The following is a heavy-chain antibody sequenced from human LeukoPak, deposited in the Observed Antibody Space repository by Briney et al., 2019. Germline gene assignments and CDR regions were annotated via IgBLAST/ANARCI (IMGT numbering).Heavy chain of an antibody. Sequence: ASVKVSCKASGYTFTGYYMHWVRQAPGQGLEWMGWINPNSGGTNYAQKFQGRVTMTRDTSISTAYMALSRLRSDDTAVYYCARALRIVVVVAATSHFDYWGQGTLVTVSS. J-gene: IGHJ4*02. CDR1: GYTFTGYY. CDR2: INPNSGGT. CDR3: ARALRIVVVVAATSHFDY. D-gene: IGHD2-15*01. V-gene: IGHV1-2*02.